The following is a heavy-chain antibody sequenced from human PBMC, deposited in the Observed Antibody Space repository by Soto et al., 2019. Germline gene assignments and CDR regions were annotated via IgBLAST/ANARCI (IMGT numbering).Heavy chain of an antibody. D-gene: IGHD3-10*01. Sequence: QVQLVQSGAEVKKPGASVKVSCKASGYTFTSYGISWVRQAPGQGLEWMGWICTYNGNTKYGQKPQGGVTMTTDTSTSTAYMELRSLRSDDTAVFYCAREMVRGVGSDYWGQGTLVTVSS. J-gene: IGHJ4*02. CDR3: AREMVRGVGSDY. V-gene: IGHV1-18*01. CDR1: GYTFTSYG. CDR2: ICTYNGNT.